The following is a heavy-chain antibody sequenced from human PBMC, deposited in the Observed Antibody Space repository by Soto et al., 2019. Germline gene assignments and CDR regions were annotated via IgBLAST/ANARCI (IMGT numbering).Heavy chain of an antibody. D-gene: IGHD2-21*01. J-gene: IGHJ4*02. V-gene: IGHV4-59*08. CDR1: GASITTHY. Sequence: QVHLQESGPGLVKPSETLSLSCTVSGASITTHYWSWIRQPPGKRLEWMGYIYYSGSTIYNPSLRGRVTISVDTSKNQFSLNLRSVTAADTGVYYFAKHQDCHNSFDYWAQGTLVTVSS. CDR3: AKHQDCHNSFDY. CDR2: IYYSGST.